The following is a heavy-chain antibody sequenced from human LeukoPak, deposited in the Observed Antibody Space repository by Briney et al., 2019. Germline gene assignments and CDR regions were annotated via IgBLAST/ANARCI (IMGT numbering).Heavy chain of an antibody. J-gene: IGHJ3*02. V-gene: IGHV4-4*07. CDR3: ARRMATIRAFDI. D-gene: IGHD5-24*01. Sequence: SETLSLTCTGSGGSISSYYWSWIRQPAGKGMEWIGRIYTSGSTNYNPSLKSRVTMSVDTSKNQFSLKLSSVTAADTAVYYCARRMATIRAFDIWGQGTMVTVSS. CDR1: GGSISSYY. CDR2: IYTSGST.